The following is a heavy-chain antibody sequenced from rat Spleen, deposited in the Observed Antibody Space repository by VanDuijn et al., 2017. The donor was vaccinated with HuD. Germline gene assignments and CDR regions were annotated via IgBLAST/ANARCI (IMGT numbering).Heavy chain of an antibody. CDR1: GFIFSNYD. V-gene: IGHV5-25*01. CDR2: ISPSGGTT. D-gene: IGHD1-8*01. J-gene: IGHJ4*01. CDR3: ARPHSSHYVMDA. Sequence: EVQLVESGGGLVQPGRSLKLSCAASGFIFSNYDMAWVRQAPAKGLEWVATISPSGGTTYYRDSVKGRFTVSRDNAKTTLYLQMDSLRSEDTATYYCARPHSSHYVMDAWGQGASVTVSS.